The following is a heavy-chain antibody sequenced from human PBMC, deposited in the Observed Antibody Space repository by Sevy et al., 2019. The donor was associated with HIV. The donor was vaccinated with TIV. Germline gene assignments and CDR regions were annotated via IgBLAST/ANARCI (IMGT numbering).Heavy chain of an antibody. D-gene: IGHD3-10*01. CDR3: VKDILFSELFQS. J-gene: IGHJ4*02. Sequence: GGSLRLSCAASGFTFSSFGLHWVRQAPGKGLEWVASLSYDGIDKYYAGSVKGRFTISRDISTTTLYLQMSSLRPEDTAVYYCVKDILFSELFQSWGQGSLVTVSS. V-gene: IGHV3-30*18. CDR2: LSYDGIDK. CDR1: GFTFSSFG.